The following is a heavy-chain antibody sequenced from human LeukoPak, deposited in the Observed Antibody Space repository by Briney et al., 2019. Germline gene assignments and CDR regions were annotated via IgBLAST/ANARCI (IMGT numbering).Heavy chain of an antibody. J-gene: IGHJ4*02. Sequence: GASVKVSCKASGYTFTSYDINWVRQATGQGLEWMGWMNPNSGNTGYAQKFQGRVTITRNTSISTAYMELSSLRSEDTAVYYCARGFKGTKPRVVVAATPRYYFNYWGQGTLVTVSS. CDR1: GYTFTSYD. CDR2: MNPNSGNT. D-gene: IGHD2-15*01. CDR3: ARGFKGTKPRVVVAATPRYYFNY. V-gene: IGHV1-8*03.